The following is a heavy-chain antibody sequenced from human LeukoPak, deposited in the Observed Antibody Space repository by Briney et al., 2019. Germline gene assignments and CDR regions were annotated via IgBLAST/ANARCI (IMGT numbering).Heavy chain of an antibody. CDR1: GFTFSSYA. CDR2: ISDSGGGT. Sequence: GGSLRLSCAASGFTFSSYAMHWVRQAPGKGLAWVSAISDSGGGTYYADSVKGRFTISRDNSKNTLYLQMNSLRAEDTAVYYCAKEGGPTLYYYYYGMDVWGQGTTVTVSS. CDR3: AKEGGPTLYYYYYGMDV. D-gene: IGHD3-16*01. J-gene: IGHJ6*02. V-gene: IGHV3-23*01.